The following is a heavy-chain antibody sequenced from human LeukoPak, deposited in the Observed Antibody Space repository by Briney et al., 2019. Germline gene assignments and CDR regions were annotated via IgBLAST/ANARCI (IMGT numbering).Heavy chain of an antibody. CDR3: ARVTITFGGVIVSPAFDY. Sequence: GGSLRLSCAASGFTFSSYSMNWVRQAPGKGLEWVSYISSSSSTIYYADSVKGRFTISRDNAKNSLYLQMNSLRDEDTAVYYCARVTITFGGVIVSPAFDYWGQGTLVTVSS. D-gene: IGHD3-16*02. CDR1: GFTFSSYS. J-gene: IGHJ4*02. CDR2: ISSSSSTI. V-gene: IGHV3-48*02.